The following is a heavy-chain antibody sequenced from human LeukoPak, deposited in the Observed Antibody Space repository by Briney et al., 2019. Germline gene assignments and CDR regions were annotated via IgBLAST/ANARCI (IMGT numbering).Heavy chain of an antibody. CDR1: GGSISSYY. Sequence: SETLSLTCTVSGGSISSYYWSWIRQPPGKGLEWIGCIYYSGSTNYNPSLKSRVTISVDTSKNQFSLKLSSVTAADTAVYYCARTYEMGHDYWGQGTLVTVSS. D-gene: IGHD5-24*01. J-gene: IGHJ4*02. V-gene: IGHV4-59*01. CDR3: ARTYEMGHDY. CDR2: IYYSGST.